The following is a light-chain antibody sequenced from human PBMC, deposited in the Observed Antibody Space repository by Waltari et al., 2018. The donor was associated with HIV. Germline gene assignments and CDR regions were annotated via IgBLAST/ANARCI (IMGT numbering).Light chain of an antibody. CDR3: QQYGTSLFT. CDR2: GAS. V-gene: IGKV3-20*01. Sequence: ELVLTQSPGTLSVSPGERVTLSCRASQSVSSNYLAWYQPKPGQAPRLLIYGASYRATDIPDRFSGSGSGTDFTLTISRLEPEDFAVYYCQQYGTSLFTFGPGTKVDIK. CDR1: QSVSSNY. J-gene: IGKJ3*01.